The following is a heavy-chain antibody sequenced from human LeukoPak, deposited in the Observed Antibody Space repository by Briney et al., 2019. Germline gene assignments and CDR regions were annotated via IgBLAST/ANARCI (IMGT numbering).Heavy chain of an antibody. Sequence: SETLSLTSTVPGGSISGSYWSWIRQPAGKGLEWFGLIYTSGSINSIPSLKSRVSMSVDTSKTQCSLKLSSVTAADTAVYYCARDWPRSFRLFDPWGQGTLGTASS. CDR3: ARDWPRSFRLFDP. J-gene: IGHJ5*02. CDR2: IYTSGSI. V-gene: IGHV4-4*07. CDR1: GGSISGSY.